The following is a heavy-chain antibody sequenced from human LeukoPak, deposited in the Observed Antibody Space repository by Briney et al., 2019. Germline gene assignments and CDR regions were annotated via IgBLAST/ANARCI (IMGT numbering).Heavy chain of an antibody. CDR2: IYHSGST. CDR3: ARGPSILLWFGELRKSLDY. D-gene: IGHD3-10*01. V-gene: IGHV4-4*02. CDR1: GGSISSSNW. J-gene: IGHJ4*02. Sequence: SETLSLTCAVSGGSISSSNWWSWVRQPPGKGLEWIGEIYHSGSTNYNPSLKSRVTISVDTSKNQFSLKLSSVTAADTAVYYCARGPSILLWFGELRKSLDYWGQGTLVTVSS.